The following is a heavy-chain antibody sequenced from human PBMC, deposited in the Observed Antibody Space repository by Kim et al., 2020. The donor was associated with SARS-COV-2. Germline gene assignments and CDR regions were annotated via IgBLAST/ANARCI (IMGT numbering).Heavy chain of an antibody. Sequence: GGSLRLSCAASGFTFSSYSMNWVRQAPGKGLEWVSSISSSSSYIYYADSVKGRFTISRDNAKNSLYLQMNSLRAEDTAVYYCARRGTYSGYDNYYYYMDVWGKGTTVTVSS. CDR2: ISSSSSYI. J-gene: IGHJ6*03. CDR3: ARRGTYSGYDNYYYYMDV. D-gene: IGHD5-12*01. V-gene: IGHV3-21*01. CDR1: GFTFSSYS.